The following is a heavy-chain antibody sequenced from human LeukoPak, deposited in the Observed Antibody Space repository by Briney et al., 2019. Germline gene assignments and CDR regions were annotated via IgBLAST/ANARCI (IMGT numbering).Heavy chain of an antibody. D-gene: IGHD6-6*01. V-gene: IGHV3-73*01. CDR3: TYTSSSGVVY. CDR2: IRNKANNYAT. CDR1: GFTFSVSA. J-gene: IGHJ4*02. Sequence: PGGSLRLSCAASGFTFSVSAMYWVRRASGKGLEWVGRIRNKANNYATAYAASVKGRFTISRDDSKNTAYLQMNSLKSEDTAVYYCTYTSSSGVVYWGQGTLVTVSS.